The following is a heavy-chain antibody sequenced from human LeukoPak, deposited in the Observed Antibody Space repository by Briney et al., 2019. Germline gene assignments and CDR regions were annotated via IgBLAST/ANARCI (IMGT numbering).Heavy chain of an antibody. Sequence: ASVKVSCKASAYTFTDYYMQWVRQAPGQGLEWMGWINPNSGDTNYAQMFQGRVIMTRDTSISTAYMELSRLRSDDTAVYYCGRGTRAAPLVADYWGQGTLVTVSS. CDR3: GRGTRAAPLVADY. D-gene: IGHD6-6*01. V-gene: IGHV1-2*02. CDR2: INPNSGDT. J-gene: IGHJ4*02. CDR1: AYTFTDYY.